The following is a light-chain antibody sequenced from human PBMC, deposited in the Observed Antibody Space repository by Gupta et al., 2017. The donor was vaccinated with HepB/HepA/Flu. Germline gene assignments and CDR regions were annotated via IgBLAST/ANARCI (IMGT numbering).Light chain of an antibody. CDR1: SSNIGRNY. Sequence: QSVLTLPPSVSAAPGERVIISCSGSSSNIGRNYVSWYQQFPGTAPKLLIYDTSKRPSGIPARFSASKSGTSATLGITGLQTGDEAEYDCATWDNSLNSVVFGGGTKLTVL. CDR3: ATWDNSLNSVV. J-gene: IGLJ2*01. V-gene: IGLV1-51*01. CDR2: DTS.